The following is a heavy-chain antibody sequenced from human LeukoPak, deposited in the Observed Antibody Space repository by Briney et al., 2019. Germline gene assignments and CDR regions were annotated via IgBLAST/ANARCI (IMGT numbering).Heavy chain of an antibody. J-gene: IGHJ4*02. D-gene: IGHD3-22*01. CDR3: AGFVSESASWNAVITVDY. CDR1: GGSISSSSYY. CDR2: IYYSGST. Sequence: SETLSLTCTVSGGSISSSSYYWGWIRQPPGKGLEWIGSIYYSGSTYYNPPLKSRVTISVDTSKNQFSLKLSSVTAADTAVYYCAGFVSESASWNAVITVDYWGQGTLVTVSS. V-gene: IGHV4-39*01.